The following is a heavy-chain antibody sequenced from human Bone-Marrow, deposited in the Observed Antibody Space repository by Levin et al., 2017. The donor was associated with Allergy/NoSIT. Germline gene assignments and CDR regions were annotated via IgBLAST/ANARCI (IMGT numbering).Heavy chain of an antibody. Sequence: GGSLRLSCKASGYHFRNFWIGWVRQMPGQGLEWMGLIYPGDSATTYSPSFQGQVTMSVDKAMTTAYLQWSSLKASDTAMYYCARHPVAGPPTFARYYYYYGMDVWGQGTTVTVSS. CDR1: GYHFRNFW. CDR3: ARHPVAGPPTFARYYYYYGMDV. V-gene: IGHV5-51*01. D-gene: IGHD6-19*01. CDR2: IYPGDSAT. J-gene: IGHJ6*02.